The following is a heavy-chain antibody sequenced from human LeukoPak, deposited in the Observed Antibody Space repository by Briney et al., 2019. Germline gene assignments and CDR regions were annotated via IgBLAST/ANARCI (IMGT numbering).Heavy chain of an antibody. D-gene: IGHD6-6*01. V-gene: IGHV3-23*01. CDR3: AKVEAARPGGHLVG. CDR1: GFTFSSYA. J-gene: IGHJ4*02. CDR2: ISGSGGST. Sequence: GGSLRLPCAACGFTFSSYAMSWVRQAPGKGLEWVSAISGSGGSTYYADSVKGRFTISRDYSKNTLYLQMNSLRAEDTAVYYCAKVEAARPGGHLVGWGQGTLVTVSS.